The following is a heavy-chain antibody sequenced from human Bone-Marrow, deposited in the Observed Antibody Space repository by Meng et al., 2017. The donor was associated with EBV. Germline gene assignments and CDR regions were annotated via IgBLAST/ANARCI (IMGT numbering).Heavy chain of an antibody. CDR3: ATPLETTMAPDH. CDR2: INPKTGDS. V-gene: IGHV1-2*06. J-gene: IGHJ4*02. Sequence: QVQLVPSGDEMKQSGAAVRVSCKASGYTFIGSFMHWVREAPGQGLEWVGRINPKTGDSDLSPKFRGRVSLTRDTSTGTAYMDFSSLQSADTAVYFCATPLETTMAPDHWGQGTLVTVSS. D-gene: IGHD5-18*01. CDR1: GYTFIGSF.